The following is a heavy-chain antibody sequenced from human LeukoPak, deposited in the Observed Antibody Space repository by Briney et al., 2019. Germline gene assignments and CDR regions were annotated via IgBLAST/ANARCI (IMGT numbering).Heavy chain of an antibody. Sequence: GGSLRLSCAVSGFTFSSYAMSWVRQAPGKGLEWVSTIGSSGVDTYYADSVKGRFTISKDSSKTTLQMNSLRAEDTALYYCVKHSGGVYGSSDYWGQGTLVTVSS. CDR2: IGSSGVDT. V-gene: IGHV3-23*01. D-gene: IGHD1-1*01. CDR3: VKHSGGVYGSSDY. J-gene: IGHJ4*02. CDR1: GFTFSSYA.